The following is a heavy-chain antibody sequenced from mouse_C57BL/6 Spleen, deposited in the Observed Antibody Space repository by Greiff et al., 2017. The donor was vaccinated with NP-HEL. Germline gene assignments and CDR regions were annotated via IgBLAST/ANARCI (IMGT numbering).Heavy chain of an antibody. CDR2: IYPGSGST. V-gene: IGHV1-55*01. CDR3: ARGPLDYAMDY. Sequence: VQLQQSGAELVKPGASVKMSCKASGYTFTSYWITWVKQRPGQGLEWIGDIYPGSGSTNYNEKFKSKATLTVDTSSSTAYMQLSSLTSEDSAVYYCARGPLDYAMDYWGQGTSVTVSS. CDR1: GYTFTSYW. J-gene: IGHJ4*01.